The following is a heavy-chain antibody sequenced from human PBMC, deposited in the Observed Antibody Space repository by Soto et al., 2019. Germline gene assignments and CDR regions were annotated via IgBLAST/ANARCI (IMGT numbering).Heavy chain of an antibody. J-gene: IGHJ6*02. V-gene: IGHV3-33*01. CDR1: GFTFSSYG. Sequence: GGSLRLSCAASGFTFSSYGMHWVRQAPGKGLEWVAVIWYDGSNKYYADSVKGRFTISRDNSKNTLYLQMNSLRAEDTAVYYCARDRRLLLAATCMDVWGQGTTVTVSS. CDR3: ARDRRLLLAATCMDV. D-gene: IGHD2-2*01. CDR2: IWYDGSNK.